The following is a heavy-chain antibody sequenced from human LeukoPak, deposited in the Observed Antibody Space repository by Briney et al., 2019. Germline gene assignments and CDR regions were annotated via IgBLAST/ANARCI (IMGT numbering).Heavy chain of an antibody. J-gene: IGHJ4*02. CDR1: GFTFSSYW. V-gene: IGHV3-74*01. Sequence: PGGSLRLSCTASGFTFSSYWMQWVRQAPGKGLVWVSRINSDGSTTTYADSVKGRLTISRDNAKNTLYLQMNSLRVEDTAVYYCARVTTGTPTVGDYWGQGTLVTVSS. CDR3: ARVTTGTPTVGDY. D-gene: IGHD1-1*01. CDR2: INSDGSTT.